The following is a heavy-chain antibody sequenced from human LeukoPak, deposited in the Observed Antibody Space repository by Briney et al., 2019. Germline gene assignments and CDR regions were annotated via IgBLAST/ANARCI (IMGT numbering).Heavy chain of an antibody. V-gene: IGHV1-46*01. J-gene: IGHJ4*02. CDR3: ARVSITIFGVVSLPTDY. D-gene: IGHD3-3*01. CDR1: GYTFTSNY. Sequence: ASVKVSCKASGYTFTSNYIHWVRQAPGQGLEWMGMIYPRDGSTSYAQKFQGRVTMTTDTSTSTAYMGLRSLRSDDTAVYYCARVSITIFGVVSLPTDYWGQGTLVTVSS. CDR2: IYPRDGST.